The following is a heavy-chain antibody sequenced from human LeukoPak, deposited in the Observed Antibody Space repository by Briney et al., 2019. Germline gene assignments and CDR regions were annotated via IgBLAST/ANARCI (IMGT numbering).Heavy chain of an antibody. Sequence: GASVKVSCKASGGTFSSHAISWVRQAPGQGLEWMGGIIPIFGTANYAQKFQGRVTITADESTSTAYMELSSLRSEDTAVYYCARGDGMGGDNWFDPWGQGTLVTVSS. J-gene: IGHJ5*02. D-gene: IGHD3-16*01. CDR1: GGTFSSHA. CDR3: ARGDGMGGDNWFDP. CDR2: IIPIFGTA. V-gene: IGHV1-69*13.